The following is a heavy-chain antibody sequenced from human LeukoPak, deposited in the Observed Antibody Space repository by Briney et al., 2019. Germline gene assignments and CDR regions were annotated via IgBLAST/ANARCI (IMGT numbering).Heavy chain of an antibody. CDR1: GGSISGYF. CDR2: IHYTGSI. Sequence: SETLSLNCSVSGGSISGYFWTWIRQSPGKGLEWIGFIHYTGSINYNPSLKSRVTMSVDTSKNHFSLKLTSVTAADSAVYYCARNFCTGGSCYINDDWGQGILVTVSS. J-gene: IGHJ4*02. D-gene: IGHD2-15*01. V-gene: IGHV4-59*01. CDR3: ARNFCTGGSCYINDD.